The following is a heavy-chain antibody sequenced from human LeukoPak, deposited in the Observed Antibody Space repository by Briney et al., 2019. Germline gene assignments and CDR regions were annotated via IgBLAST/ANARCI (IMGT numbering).Heavy chain of an antibody. J-gene: IGHJ4*02. Sequence: PGGSLRLSCTASGFTFDEYGMSWVRQAPGKGLEWVSGISWNGGSTGYEDSVKGRFTISRDNAKNSLYLQMNSLRAEDTALYYCARGWDSSGYYYWGQGTLVTVSS. CDR3: ARGWDSSGYYY. D-gene: IGHD3-22*01. V-gene: IGHV3-20*04. CDR1: GFTFDEYG. CDR2: ISWNGGST.